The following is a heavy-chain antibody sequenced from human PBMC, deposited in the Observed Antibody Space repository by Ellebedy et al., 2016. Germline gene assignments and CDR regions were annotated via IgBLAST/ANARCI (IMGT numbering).Heavy chain of an antibody. CDR3: TTERHSYYYGMDV. J-gene: IGHJ6*02. CDR2: IKSKTDGGTT. Sequence: GGSLRLSXAASDFNFSKAWMNWVRQAPGKGLEWVGRIKSKTDGGTTDYAAPVKGRFTISRDDSKHTLSLQMNSLQTEDTAVYYCTTERHSYYYGMDVWGRGTTVTVSS. V-gene: IGHV3-15*07. CDR1: DFNFSKAW.